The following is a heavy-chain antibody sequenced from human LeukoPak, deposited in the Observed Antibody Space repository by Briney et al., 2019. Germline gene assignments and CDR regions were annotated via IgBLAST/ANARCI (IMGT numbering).Heavy chain of an antibody. D-gene: IGHD5-18*01. J-gene: IGHJ4*02. CDR3: AKDKYSYGYNFDY. Sequence: GGSLRLSCAAYGFTFDDYAMHWVRQAPGKGLEWVSLISGDGDSTYYADSVKGRFTFSRDNSKNSLYLQMNSLRTEDTALFYCAKDKYSYGYNFDYWGQGTLVTVSS. CDR1: GFTFDDYA. CDR2: ISGDGDST. V-gene: IGHV3-43*02.